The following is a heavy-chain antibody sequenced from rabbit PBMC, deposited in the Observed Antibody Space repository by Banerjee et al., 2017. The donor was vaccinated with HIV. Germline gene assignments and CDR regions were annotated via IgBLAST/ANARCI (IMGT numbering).Heavy chain of an antibody. D-gene: IGHD8-1*01. CDR2: IAGSSGGFT. CDR1: GFPFSNKAV. CDR3: ARDTGSSFSSYGMDL. Sequence: QEQLEESGGGLVKPEGSLTLTCKASGFPFSNKAVMCWVRQAPGKGLEWIACIAGSSGGFTYSATWAKGRFTCSKTSSTTVTLQMTSLTVADTATYFCARDTGSSFSSYGMDLWGPGTLVTVS. V-gene: IGHV1S45*01. J-gene: IGHJ6*01.